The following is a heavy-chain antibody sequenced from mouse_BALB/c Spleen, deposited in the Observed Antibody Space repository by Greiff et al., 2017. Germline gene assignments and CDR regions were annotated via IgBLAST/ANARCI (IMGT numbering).Heavy chain of an antibody. CDR3: ARRGLYDYETAMDY. V-gene: IGHV1S56*01. CDR2: IYPGNVNT. CDR1: GYTFTSYY. D-gene: IGHD2-4*01. Sequence: VQLQQSGPELVKPGASVRISCKASGYTFTSYYIHWVKQRPGQGLEWIGWIYPGNVNTKYNEKFKGKATLTADKSSSTAYMQLSSLTSEDSAVYFCARRGLYDYETAMDYWGQGTSVTVSS. J-gene: IGHJ4*01.